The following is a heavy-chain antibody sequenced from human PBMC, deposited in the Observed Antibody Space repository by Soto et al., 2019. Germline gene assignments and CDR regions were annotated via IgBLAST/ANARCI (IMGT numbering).Heavy chain of an antibody. CDR3: ARERDGYNLGAFDI. D-gene: IGHD5-12*01. J-gene: IGHJ3*02. V-gene: IGHV1-69*08. CDR2: IIPILGIA. Sequence: QVQLVQSGAEVKKPGSSVKVSCKASGGTFSSYTISWVRQAPGQGLEWMGRIIPILGIANYAQKFQGRVTITADKSTSTAYMELSSLRSEDTAVYYCARERDGYNLGAFDIWGQGTMVTVSS. CDR1: GGTFSSYT.